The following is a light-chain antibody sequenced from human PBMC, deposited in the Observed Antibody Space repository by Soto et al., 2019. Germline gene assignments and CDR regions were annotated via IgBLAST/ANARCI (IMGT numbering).Light chain of an antibody. CDR3: AVWDSSLNGVA. CDR2: RND. J-gene: IGLJ2*01. Sequence: QSVLTQTPSASGTPGQRVTISCSGSNSNMGRNYVYWYQQVPGTAPKLLMYRNDVRPSGVPDRITGSKSGTSASLVISGLRSEDEADYYCAVWDSSLNGVAFGGGTKLTVL. V-gene: IGLV1-47*01. CDR1: NSNMGRNY.